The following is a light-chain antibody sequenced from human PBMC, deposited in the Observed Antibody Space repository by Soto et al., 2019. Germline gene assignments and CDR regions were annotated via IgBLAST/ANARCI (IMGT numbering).Light chain of an antibody. Sequence: EIVLTQSPGTLSLSPGERATLSCRASQSVSSSYLAWYQQKPGQAPRLLIYGASRRATGIPDRFSGSGSGTDFTLTISRLEPEDFAVYYWQQFGSSPPGLTFGGGTKVEIK. CDR2: GAS. CDR1: QSVSSSY. CDR3: QQFGSSPPGLT. V-gene: IGKV3-20*01. J-gene: IGKJ4*01.